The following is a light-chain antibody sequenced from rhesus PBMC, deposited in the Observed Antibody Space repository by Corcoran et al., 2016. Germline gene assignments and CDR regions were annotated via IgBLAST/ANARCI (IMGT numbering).Light chain of an antibody. CDR2: AAS. CDR3: LQHNSSPYS. CDR1: QGIISY. J-gene: IGKJ2*01. Sequence: DIQMTQSPSSLSASVGDTVTITCRASQGIISYLKWFQQKPGKAPKRLIYAASSLESGVPSRFSGSGSGTEFPLTISSLQPECFAAYYFLQHNSSPYSFGQGTKVEIK. V-gene: IGKV1-28*01.